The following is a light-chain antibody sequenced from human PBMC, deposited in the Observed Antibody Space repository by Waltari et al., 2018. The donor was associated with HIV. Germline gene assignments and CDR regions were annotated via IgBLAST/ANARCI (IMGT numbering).Light chain of an antibody. CDR1: RSNIATNP. CDR3: AAWDDRLDGQGV. CDR2: NDN. J-gene: IGLJ3*02. Sequence: QSVLTQPPSASGTPGQRVTLSCSGTRSNIATNPVNWYQIIPGTAPKLLIYNDNQRPSGVPDRFSGSRSGTSASLAISGLQSEDEADYYCAAWDDRLDGQGVFGGGTTLTVL. V-gene: IGLV1-44*01.